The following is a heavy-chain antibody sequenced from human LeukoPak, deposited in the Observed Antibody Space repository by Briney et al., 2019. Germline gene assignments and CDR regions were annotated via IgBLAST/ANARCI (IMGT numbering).Heavy chain of an antibody. J-gene: IGHJ4*02. V-gene: IGHV1-69*04. D-gene: IGHD3-22*01. CDR2: IIPILGIA. CDR1: GGTFSSYA. CDR3: ARENMIVVALPDY. Sequence: GASVKVSCKASGGTFSSYAISWVRQAPGQGLEWMGRIIPILGIANYAQKFQGRVTITADKSTSTAYMELSSLRSEDTAVCYCARENMIVVALPDYWGQGTLVTVSS.